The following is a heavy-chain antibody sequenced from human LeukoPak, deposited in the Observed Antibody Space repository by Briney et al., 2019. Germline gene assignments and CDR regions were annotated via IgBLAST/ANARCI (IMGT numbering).Heavy chain of an antibody. J-gene: IGHJ4*02. V-gene: IGHV4-39*01. CDR1: GGSISSSSYY. CDR3: ARDKSTFDY. CDR2: IYYSGST. Sequence: SETLSLTCTVSGGSISSSSYYWGWIRQPPGKGLEWIGSIYYSGSTYYNPSLKSRVTISVDTSKNQFSPKLSSVTAADTAVYYCARDKSTFDYWGQGTLVTVSS.